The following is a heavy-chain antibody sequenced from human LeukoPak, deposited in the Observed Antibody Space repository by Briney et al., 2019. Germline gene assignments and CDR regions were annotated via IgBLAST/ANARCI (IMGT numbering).Heavy chain of an antibody. CDR3: AKEGNYYDMDV. CDR2: ISGTGGTM. J-gene: IGHJ6*02. CDR1: GFTFSTFA. Sequence: GGSLRLSCAASGFTFSTFAMSWVRQAPGKGLEWVSGISGTGGTMYYADSMKGRFTISRDNSKNTLYLQMNSLRAEDTAVYYCAKEGNYYDMDVWGQGTTVTVSS. V-gene: IGHV3-23*01.